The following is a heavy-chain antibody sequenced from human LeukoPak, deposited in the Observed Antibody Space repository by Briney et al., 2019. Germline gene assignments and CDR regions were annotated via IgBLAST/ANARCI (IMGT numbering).Heavy chain of an antibody. CDR3: VSIYDSSGYYFYSD. Sequence: GGSLRLSCAASGFTVSSNYMSWVRQAPGKGLEWVSVIYSGGSTYYADSVKGRFTISRDNSKNTLYLQMNSLRAEDTAVYYCVSIYDSSGYYFYSDWGQGTLVTVSS. CDR2: IYSGGST. J-gene: IGHJ4*02. D-gene: IGHD3-22*01. V-gene: IGHV3-53*01. CDR1: GFTVSSNY.